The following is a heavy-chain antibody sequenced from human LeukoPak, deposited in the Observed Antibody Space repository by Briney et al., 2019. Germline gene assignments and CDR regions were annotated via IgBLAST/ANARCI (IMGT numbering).Heavy chain of an antibody. CDR3: AKDLSYGSYSFDS. D-gene: IGHD3-10*01. CDR1: GFTFSRYW. Sequence: GGSLRLSCAASGFTFSRYWMSWMRQAPGKGLEWVAIITFDGNSKSYADSVKGRFTVSRDNSKNTLYLQMSSLRTEDTAVYYCAKDLSYGSYSFDSWGQGALVTVSS. J-gene: IGHJ4*02. CDR2: ITFDGNSK. V-gene: IGHV3-30*18.